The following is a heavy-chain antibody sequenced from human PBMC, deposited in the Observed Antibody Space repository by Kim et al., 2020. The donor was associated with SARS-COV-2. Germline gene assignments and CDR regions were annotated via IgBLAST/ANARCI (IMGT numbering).Heavy chain of an antibody. V-gene: IGHV1-3*01. J-gene: IGHJ4*02. D-gene: IGHD3-3*01. CDR2: IVAGNGNT. CDR1: GYTFYSHG. CDR3: ARNSALFGVISELDY. Sequence: ASVKVSCKTSGYTFYSHGIHWVRQAPGQRPEWMGWIVAGNGNTEYAQNFQGRVVISRDTSARTAYMELSSLTSEDTAVYYCARNSALFGVISELDYWGQGTLVTVSS.